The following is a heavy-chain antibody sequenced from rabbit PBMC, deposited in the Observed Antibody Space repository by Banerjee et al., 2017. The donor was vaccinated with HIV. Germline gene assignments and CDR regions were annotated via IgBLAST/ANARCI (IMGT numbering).Heavy chain of an antibody. CDR1: GFSFSSGYD. CDR3: ARAGGFENYFNL. V-gene: IGHV1S40*01. D-gene: IGHD1-1*01. Sequence: QQLVESGGGLVKPGASLTLTCKASGFSFSSGYDMCWVRQAPGKGLEWIACIYTGDGNTYYASWAKGRFSISKPSSTVDLKMTSLTAADTATYFCARAGGFENYFNLWGQGTLVTVS. CDR2: IYTGDGNT. J-gene: IGHJ4*01.